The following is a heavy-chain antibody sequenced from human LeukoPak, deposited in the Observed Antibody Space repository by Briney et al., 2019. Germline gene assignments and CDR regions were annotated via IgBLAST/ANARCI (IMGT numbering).Heavy chain of an antibody. CDR2: ISYDGSNK. Sequence: GGSLRLSCAASGFTFSGYAMHWVRQAPGKGLEWVAVISYDGSNKYYADSVKGRFTISRDNSKNTLYLQMNSLRAEDTAVYYCAKQHGDYQYYFDYWGQGTLVTVSS. CDR1: GFTFSGYA. D-gene: IGHD4-17*01. CDR3: AKQHGDYQYYFDY. J-gene: IGHJ4*02. V-gene: IGHV3-30-3*02.